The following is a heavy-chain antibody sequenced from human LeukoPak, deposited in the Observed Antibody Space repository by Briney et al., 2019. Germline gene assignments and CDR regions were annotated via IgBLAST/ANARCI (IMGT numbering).Heavy chain of an antibody. Sequence: SETLSLTCTVSGGSISSSSYYWGWIRQTPGKGLEYIGSIYYSGNTYYNPSLKSRVTISVDTSKNQFSLKLSSVTAADTAVYYCARGEVAGNWFDPWGQGTLVTVSS. J-gene: IGHJ5*02. CDR2: IYYSGNT. CDR1: GGSISSSSYY. CDR3: ARGEVAGNWFDP. D-gene: IGHD6-19*01. V-gene: IGHV4-39*07.